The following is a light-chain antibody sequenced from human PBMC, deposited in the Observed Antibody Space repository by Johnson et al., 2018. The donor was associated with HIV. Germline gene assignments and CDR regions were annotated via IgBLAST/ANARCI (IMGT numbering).Light chain of an antibody. V-gene: IGLV1-51*02. J-gene: IGLJ1*01. CDR2: ENN. Sequence: QSVLTQPPSVSAAPGQRVTISCSGSSSNIGKNYVSWYQQLPGTAPKLLIYENNKRPSGIPDRFSGFKSGTSATLGITGLQTENEADYYCGTWDSSLSAYVFGIGTKVTVL. CDR1: SSNIGKNY. CDR3: GTWDSSLSAYV.